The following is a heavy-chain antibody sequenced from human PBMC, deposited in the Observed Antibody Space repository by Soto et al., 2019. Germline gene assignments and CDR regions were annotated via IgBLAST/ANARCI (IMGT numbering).Heavy chain of an antibody. CDR1: GGTFSSYA. V-gene: IGHV1-69*01. Sequence: ASGGTFSSYAISWVRQAPGQGLEWMGGIIPIFGTANYAQKFQGRVTITADESTSTAYMELSSLRSEDTAVYYCARDRADIVVVVAATPSYYYGMDVWGQGTTVTVSS. CDR2: IIPIFGTA. D-gene: IGHD2-15*01. J-gene: IGHJ6*02. CDR3: ARDRADIVVVVAATPSYYYGMDV.